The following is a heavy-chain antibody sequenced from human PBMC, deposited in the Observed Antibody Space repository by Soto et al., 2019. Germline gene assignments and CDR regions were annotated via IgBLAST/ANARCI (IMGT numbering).Heavy chain of an antibody. CDR2: ITGSSDTT. J-gene: IGHJ4*02. CDR3: TTSNGHLNH. Sequence: EVQLVESGGGLVQPGGSLRLSCAASGFTFSVYSMNWVRQTPGKGLDWVSYITGSSDTTRFADSVKGRFTVSRDNAKNSLYLQMNNRRDEDTGVYYCTTSNGHLNHWGQGTLVSVSS. V-gene: IGHV3-48*02. CDR1: GFTFSVYS. D-gene: IGHD3-22*01.